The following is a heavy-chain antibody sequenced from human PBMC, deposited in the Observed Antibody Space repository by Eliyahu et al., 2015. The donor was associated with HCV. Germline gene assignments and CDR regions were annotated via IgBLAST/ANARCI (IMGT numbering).Heavy chain of an antibody. V-gene: IGHV1-69*06. J-gene: IGHJ5*02. CDR2: IIPRFETP. CDR1: GDIFKNYG. D-gene: IGHD3/OR15-3a*01. CDR3: ARDGSLDFFLYKWLDA. Sequence: QVQLVQSGPEVRKPGSSVKVSCKVSGDIFKNYGMNWVRQAPGQGLEWMGMIIPRFETPNYAQKFRGRVTISADTSTNTVYMELRSLKSDDTAVYYCARDGSLDFFLYKWLDAWGQGTLVTVSS.